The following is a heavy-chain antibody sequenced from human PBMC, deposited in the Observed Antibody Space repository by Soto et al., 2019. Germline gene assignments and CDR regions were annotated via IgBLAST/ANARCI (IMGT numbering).Heavy chain of an antibody. CDR2: IGGSGGSS. CDR1: GFTFSSYA. J-gene: IGHJ4*02. V-gene: IGHV3-23*01. Sequence: EVQLLESGGGLVQPGGSLRLSCAASGFTFSSYAMNWVRQAPGKGLEWVSSIGGSGGSSYFADSVKGRFTISRDNARNTLFLQMNSLRAEDTALYYCAKGMSGSYFPDHWGQGTLVTVSS. CDR3: AKGMSGSYFPDH. D-gene: IGHD1-26*01.